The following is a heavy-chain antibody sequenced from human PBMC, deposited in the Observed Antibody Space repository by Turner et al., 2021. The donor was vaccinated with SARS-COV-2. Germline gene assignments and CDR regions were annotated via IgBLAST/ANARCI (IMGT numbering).Heavy chain of an antibody. J-gene: IGHJ4*02. V-gene: IGHV3-30*18. CDR3: AKGGDIVVVPIAPNFDY. Sequence: QVQLVVSGAGVAQPGRSLRLSCAASGFTFSSYGMHWVRQAPGKGLKWVEVISYDGSNKYYADSVKGRFTIARDNSKNTLYLQMNSRRAEDTAVYYRAKGGDIVVVPIAPNFDYWGQGTLVTVSS. CDR1: GFTFSSYG. CDR2: ISYDGSNK. D-gene: IGHD2-2*01.